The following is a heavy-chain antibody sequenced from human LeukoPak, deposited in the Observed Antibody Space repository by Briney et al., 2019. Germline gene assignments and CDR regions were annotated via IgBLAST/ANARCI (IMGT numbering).Heavy chain of an antibody. J-gene: IGHJ6*02. V-gene: IGHV4-61*08. D-gene: IGHD6-13*01. CDR1: GGSISSSGYY. CDR3: ARGQHLKNYGMDV. CDR2: IYYSGST. Sequence: SETLSLTCTVSGGSISSSGYYWGWIRQPPGKGLEWIGYIYYSGSTNYNPSLKSRVTISVDTSKNQFSLKLSSVTAADTAVYYCARGQHLKNYGMDVWGQGTTVTVSS.